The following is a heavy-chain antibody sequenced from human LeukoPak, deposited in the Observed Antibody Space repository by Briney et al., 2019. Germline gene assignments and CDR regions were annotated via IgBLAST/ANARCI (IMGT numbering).Heavy chain of an antibody. Sequence: SETLSLTCTVSGYSISSGYYWGWIRQPPGKGLEWIGSIYHSGSTYYNPSLKSRVTISVDTSKNQFSLKLSSVTAADTAVYYCARADYGDYGGLYYFDYWGQGTLVTVSS. J-gene: IGHJ4*02. CDR1: GYSISSGYY. CDR2: IYHSGST. V-gene: IGHV4-38-2*02. CDR3: ARADYGDYGGLYYFDY. D-gene: IGHD4-17*01.